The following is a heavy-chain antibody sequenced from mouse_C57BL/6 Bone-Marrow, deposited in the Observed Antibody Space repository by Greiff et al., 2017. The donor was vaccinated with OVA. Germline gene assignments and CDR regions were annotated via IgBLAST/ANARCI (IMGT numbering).Heavy chain of an antibody. CDR3: ARGGRGWYFDV. Sequence: QVQLQQSGAELARPGASVKLSCKASGYTFTSYGISWVKQRPGQGLEWIGEIYPRSGNTYYNEKFKGKATLTADKSSSTAYMELRSLTSEDSAVYFCARGGRGWYFDVWGTGTTVTVSS. CDR2: IYPRSGNT. J-gene: IGHJ1*03. D-gene: IGHD3-3*01. CDR1: GYTFTSYG. V-gene: IGHV1-81*01.